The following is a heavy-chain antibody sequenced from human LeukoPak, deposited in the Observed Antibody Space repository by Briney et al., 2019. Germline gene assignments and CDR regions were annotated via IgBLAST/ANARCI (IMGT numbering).Heavy chain of an antibody. CDR3: ARLSDSISCFGFDI. D-gene: IGHD2-2*01. J-gene: IGHJ3*02. CDR1: GFSFSSYW. CDR2: IKQDESEK. Sequence: PGGSLRLSCEASGFSFSSYWMSWVRQAPGKGLEWVANIKQDESEKYYVDSVKGRFTISRDNAKKSLYLQMNSLRVEDTGVYYCARLSDSISCFGFDIWGQGTTVTV. V-gene: IGHV3-7*01.